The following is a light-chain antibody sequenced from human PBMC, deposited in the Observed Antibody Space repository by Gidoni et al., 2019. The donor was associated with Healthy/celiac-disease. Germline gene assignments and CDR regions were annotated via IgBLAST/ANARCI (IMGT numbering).Light chain of an antibody. J-gene: IGKJ4*01. CDR3: QQYGSSPP. CDR2: GAS. Sequence: EIVLTQSPGTLSLSPGERATLPCRASQSVSSSYLAWYQQTPGQAPRLLIYGASSRATGIPDRFSGSGSGTDFTLTISRLEPEDFAVYYCQQYGSSPPFGGGTKVEIK. CDR1: QSVSSSY. V-gene: IGKV3-20*01.